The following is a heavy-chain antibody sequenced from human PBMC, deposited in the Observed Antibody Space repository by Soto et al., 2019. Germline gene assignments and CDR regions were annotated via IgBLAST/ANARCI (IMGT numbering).Heavy chain of an antibody. CDR3: ARDRGSSGMFELDV. J-gene: IGHJ3*01. CDR1: QFPFDVYS. V-gene: IGHV3-48*02. D-gene: IGHD6-19*01. CDR2: IRHTTSAT. Sequence: GQLVESGGDFVQPGESLRLSCVASQFPFDVYSMHWVRQAPGKGLEWVSYIRHTTSATFYADAVNGRFTISRDNRKNSLFLQMNSLRDDDTGVYFCARDRGSSGMFELDVWGPGTLVTVSS.